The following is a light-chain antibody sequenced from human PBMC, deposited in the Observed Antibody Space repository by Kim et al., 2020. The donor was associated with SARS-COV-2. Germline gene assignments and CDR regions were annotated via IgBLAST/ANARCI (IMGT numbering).Light chain of an antibody. CDR1: KSVSSSY. CDR2: DAS. V-gene: IGKV3-20*01. J-gene: IGKJ1*01. CDR3: QQYGDSRWT. Sequence: EIVLTQSPGTLSLSPGERATLSCRASKSVSSSYSAWYQQKPGQAPRLLIHDASSRATGVPDRFSGSGSGTDFTLTISRLEPEDFAVYYCQQYGDSRWTFGQGTKVDIK.